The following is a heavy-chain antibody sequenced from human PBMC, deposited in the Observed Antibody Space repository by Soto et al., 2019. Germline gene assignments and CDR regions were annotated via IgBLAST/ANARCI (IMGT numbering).Heavy chain of an antibody. CDR1: GYSFSNYW. V-gene: IGHV5-51*01. D-gene: IGHD6-6*01. J-gene: IGHJ4*02. CDR2: VYPGDSDT. CDR3: ARRHSLYSNSAPSDYFDF. Sequence: LGESLKISCQGSGYSFSNYWIAWVRQMPGKGLEWMGIVYPGDSDTTYSPSFQGQVTISAGKSISTAYLQWSSLKASDTAIYYCARRHSLYSNSAPSDYFDFWGQGTLVTVSS.